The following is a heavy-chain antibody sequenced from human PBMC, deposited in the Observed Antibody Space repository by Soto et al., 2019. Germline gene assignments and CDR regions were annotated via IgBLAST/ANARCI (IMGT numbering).Heavy chain of an antibody. Sequence: QITLKESGPTLVKPTQTLTLTCTFSGFSLSTSGVGVGWIRQPPGKALEWLALIYWDDDKRYSPSLKSRLTITTDTSKNQVVLTMTNMDPVDTATYYCAHTPGAAAGTGGYYYYYGMDVWGQGTTVTVSS. CDR2: IYWDDDK. J-gene: IGHJ6*02. D-gene: IGHD6-13*01. CDR3: AHTPGAAAGTGGYYYYYGMDV. V-gene: IGHV2-5*02. CDR1: GFSLSTSGVG.